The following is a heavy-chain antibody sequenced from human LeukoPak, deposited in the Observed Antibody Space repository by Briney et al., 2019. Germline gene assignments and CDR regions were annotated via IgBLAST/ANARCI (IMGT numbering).Heavy chain of an antibody. CDR3: ARDSAGNDY. CDR1: GFTVSTYW. D-gene: IGHD6-13*01. Sequence: QPGGSLRLSCAASGFTVSTYWMSWVRQAPGKGLEWVANIKQDGSEKYYVDSVKGRFTISRDNAKNSLYLQMNSLRAEDTAMYYCARDSAGNDYWGQGTLVTVSS. CDR2: IKQDGSEK. V-gene: IGHV3-7*01. J-gene: IGHJ4*02.